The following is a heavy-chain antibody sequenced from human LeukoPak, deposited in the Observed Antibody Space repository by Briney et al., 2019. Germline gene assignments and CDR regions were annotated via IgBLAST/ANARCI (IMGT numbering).Heavy chain of an antibody. D-gene: IGHD6-6*01. J-gene: IGHJ1*01. Sequence: SGTLSLTCTVSGGSISTYYWNWIRQPPGKGLEWIGYIYHSGSTNYNPSLQSRVTISVDTSKNQFSLNLNSVTAADTAVYYCARGGAARLHFQNWGQGTLVTVSS. CDR2: IYHSGST. CDR1: GGSISTYY. V-gene: IGHV4-59*01. CDR3: ARGGAARLHFQN.